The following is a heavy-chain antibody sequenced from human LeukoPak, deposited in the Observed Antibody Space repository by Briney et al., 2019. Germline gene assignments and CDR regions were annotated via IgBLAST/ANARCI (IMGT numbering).Heavy chain of an antibody. J-gene: IGHJ4*02. CDR3: ARDNYYDSSGFDY. Sequence: GGSPRLSCAASGFTFSDYYMSWIRQAPGKGLEWVSYISSSGSTIYYADSVKGRFTISRDNAKNSLYLQMNSLRAEDTAVYYCARDNYYDSSGFDYWGQGTLVTVSP. V-gene: IGHV3-11*01. CDR1: GFTFSDYY. CDR2: ISSSGSTI. D-gene: IGHD3-22*01.